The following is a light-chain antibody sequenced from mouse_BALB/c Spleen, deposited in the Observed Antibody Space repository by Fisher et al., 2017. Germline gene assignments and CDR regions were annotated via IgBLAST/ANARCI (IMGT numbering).Light chain of an antibody. CDR1: SSVSY. V-gene: IGKV4-68*01. J-gene: IGKJ5*01. CDR3: HQWSSNPPT. CDR2: LTS. Sequence: IVLTQSPALMSASPGEKVTMTCSASSSVSYMYWYQQKPRSSPKPWIYLTSNLASGVPARFSGSGSGTSYSLTISSMVAEDATSYFCHQWSSNPPTFGAGT.